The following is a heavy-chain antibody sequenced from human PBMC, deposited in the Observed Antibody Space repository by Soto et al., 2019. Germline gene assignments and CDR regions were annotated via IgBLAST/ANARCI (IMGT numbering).Heavy chain of an antibody. CDR2: VTHDSSEK. D-gene: IGHD3-9*01. V-gene: IGHV3-30*18. J-gene: IGHJ4*02. Sequence: QVHVVESGGGVVQPGTSLRLSCTASGFSFFNYGFAWIRQAPGKGLAWVAVVTHDSSEKYYADSVKRRFTISRDNSKNTVYLQMDSLQHNDSALYYCGKAGVSELRYFDWPEVGVWGQGTLVTVSS. CDR3: GKAGVSELRYFDWPEVGV. CDR1: GFSFFNYG.